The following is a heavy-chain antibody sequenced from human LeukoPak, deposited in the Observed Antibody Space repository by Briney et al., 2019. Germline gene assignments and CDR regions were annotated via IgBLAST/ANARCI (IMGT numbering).Heavy chain of an antibody. CDR3: AKFISGWPSEGYFDY. D-gene: IGHD6-19*01. J-gene: IGHJ4*02. CDR1: GYTFTSYY. CDR2: INPSGGST. V-gene: IGHV1-46*01. Sequence: APVKVSCKASGYTFTSYYMHWVRQAPGQGLEWMGIINPSGGSTSYAQKFQGRVTMTRDMSTSTVYMELSSLRSEDTAVYYCAKFISGWPSEGYFDYWGQGTLVTVSS.